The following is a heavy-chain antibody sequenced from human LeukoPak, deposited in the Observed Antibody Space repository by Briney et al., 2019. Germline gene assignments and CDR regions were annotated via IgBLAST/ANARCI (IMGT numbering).Heavy chain of an antibody. D-gene: IGHD3-10*01. J-gene: IGHJ4*02. CDR1: GGSISSSSYY. CDR3: ARALNRVYFGSGTYYGDYFDY. CDR2: IYYSGST. V-gene: IGHV4-39*07. Sequence: SETLSLTCTVSGGSISSSSYYWGWIRQPPGKGLEWIGSIYYSGSTYDNPSLKSRVTISVDTSKNQFSLKLSSVTAADTAVYYCARALNRVYFGSGTYYGDYFDYWGQGTLVTVSS.